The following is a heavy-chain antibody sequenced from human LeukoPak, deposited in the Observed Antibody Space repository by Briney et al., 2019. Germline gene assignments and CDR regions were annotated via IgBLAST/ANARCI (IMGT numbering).Heavy chain of an antibody. Sequence: SETLSLTCAVSGGPFSGYFWSWIRQSPGKGLEWIGEIHNSGTTNYNPSLNSRVTISEDTSKNQFYLNLSSVTAADTAVYYCARRYYYNLGSFPFDFWGQGTLVTVS. CDR1: GGPFSGYF. V-gene: IGHV4-34*01. J-gene: IGHJ4*02. D-gene: IGHD3-10*01. CDR3: ARRYYYNLGSFPFDF. CDR2: IHNSGTT.